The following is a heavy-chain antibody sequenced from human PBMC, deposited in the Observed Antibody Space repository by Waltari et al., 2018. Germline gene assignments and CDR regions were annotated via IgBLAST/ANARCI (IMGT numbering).Heavy chain of an antibody. CDR2: IYSGGST. V-gene: IGHV3-23*03. D-gene: IGHD2-8*01. J-gene: IGHJ4*02. Sequence: EVQLLESGGGLVQPGGSLRLSCAASGFPFSRYAMSWVRQAPGKGLEWVSVIYSGGSTYYADSVKGRFTISRDNSKNTLYLQMNSLRAEDTAVYYCAKDDGDLPNDLDYFDYWGQGTLVTVSS. CDR3: AKDDGDLPNDLDYFDY. CDR1: GFPFSRYA.